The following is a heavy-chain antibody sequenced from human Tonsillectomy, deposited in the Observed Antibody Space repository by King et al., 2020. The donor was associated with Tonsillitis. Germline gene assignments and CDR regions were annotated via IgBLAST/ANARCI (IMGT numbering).Heavy chain of an antibody. J-gene: IGHJ5*02. CDR1: GGTFSNYA. Sequence: VQLVQSGTEVKKPGSSVKVSCKASGGTFSNYAISWVRQAPGQGLEWMGRIIPILRIPNYAQKFQGRVTITADKSTSTAYMELSSLTSEDTAVYYCARDRAEGWLQSLGPWGQGTLVTVSS. CDR2: IIPILRIP. V-gene: IGHV1-69*04. CDR3: ARDRAEGWLQSLGP. D-gene: IGHD5-24*01.